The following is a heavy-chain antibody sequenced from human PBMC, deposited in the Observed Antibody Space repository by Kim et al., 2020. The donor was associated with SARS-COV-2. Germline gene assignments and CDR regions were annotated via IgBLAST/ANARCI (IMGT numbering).Heavy chain of an antibody. V-gene: IGHV1-46*01. D-gene: IGHD6-19*01. CDR1: GYSFTSYY. CDR3: ARDVGVAGLFYY. CDR2: INPGTGST. J-gene: IGHJ4*02. Sequence: ASVKVSCKASGYSFTSYYMHWVRQAPGQGLEWMGIINPGTGSTTYAQKFQGRVTMTRDTSTSTVYMELSSLRSEDTAVYYCARDVGVAGLFYYWGQGTLVTVSS.